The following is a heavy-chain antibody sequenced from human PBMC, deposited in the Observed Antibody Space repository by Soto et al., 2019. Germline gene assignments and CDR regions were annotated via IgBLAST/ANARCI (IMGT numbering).Heavy chain of an antibody. D-gene: IGHD2-21*01. CDR2: IQSKTYGEAT. J-gene: IGHJ4*02. V-gene: IGHV3-15*07. CDR1: GFSFDNAW. CDR3: TSGLIVVVAASRLAGY. Sequence: EVQLVESGGGLLKPGESVRLSCAASGFSFDNAWMNWVRQAPGKGLEWVGRIQSKTYGEATDYAAPVKGRFTISRDDSKNTLYLHMNSLKAADSAVYYCTSGLIVVVAASRLAGYCGQGTLVTVSS.